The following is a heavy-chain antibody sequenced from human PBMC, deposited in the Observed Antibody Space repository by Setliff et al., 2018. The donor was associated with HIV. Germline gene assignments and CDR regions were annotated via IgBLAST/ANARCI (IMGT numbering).Heavy chain of an antibody. CDR1: GFTLTELS. D-gene: IGHD2-15*01. Sequence: ASVKVSCKVSGFTLTELSMHWVRQAPGKGLEWMGSFNPEDGKTIYAQKFQGRVTMIEDTSTDTAYMELSSLRSEDTAVYYCTTGLPLFCSGGSCLFDFLGQGTLGTVSA. CDR3: TTGLPLFCSGGSCLFDF. CDR2: FNPEDGKT. V-gene: IGHV1-24*01. J-gene: IGHJ4*02.